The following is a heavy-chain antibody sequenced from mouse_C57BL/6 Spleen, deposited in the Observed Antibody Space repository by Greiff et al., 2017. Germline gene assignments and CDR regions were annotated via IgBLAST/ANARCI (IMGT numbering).Heavy chain of an antibody. Sequence: VQLQQSGAALARPGASVKLSCKASGYTFTSYGISWVKQRTGQGLEWIGEIYPRSGNNYYNAKFKGKATLTADKSSSTAYMELRSLTSEDSSVYFCAREYYYGSSYEGDYWGQGTTLTVSS. CDR3: AREYYYGSSYEGDY. CDR1: GYTFTSYG. CDR2: IYPRSGNN. J-gene: IGHJ2*01. V-gene: IGHV1-81*01. D-gene: IGHD1-1*01.